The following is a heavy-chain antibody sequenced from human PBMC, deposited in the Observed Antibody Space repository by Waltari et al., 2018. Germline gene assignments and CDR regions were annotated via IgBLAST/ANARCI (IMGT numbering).Heavy chain of an antibody. Sequence: EVQLLESGGGLVQPGGSLRLSCAASGFTFDAFAMTWVRQAVGKGRGWVSSISGSGGITYYADSVKGRFTISRDNAKKTLYLQMNSLRAEDTALYYCAKSPTLIRGIPYSWGQGTLVTVSS. D-gene: IGHD3-10*01. CDR3: AKSPTLIRGIPYS. J-gene: IGHJ4*02. CDR2: ISGSGGIT. V-gene: IGHV3-23*01. CDR1: GFTFDAFA.